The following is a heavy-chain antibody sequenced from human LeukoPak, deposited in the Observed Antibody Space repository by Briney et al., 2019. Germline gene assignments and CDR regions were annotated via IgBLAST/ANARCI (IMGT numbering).Heavy chain of an antibody. J-gene: IGHJ6*02. V-gene: IGHV4-4*07. D-gene: IGHD3-3*02. CDR1: GGSISSYY. Sequence: SETLSLTCTVSGGSISSYYWSWIRQPAGKGLEWIGRIYTSGSTYYNPSLKSRVTISVDTSKNQFSLKLSSVTAADTAVYYCARPPQGDALDPRGMDVGGQGTTVTVSS. CDR3: ARPPQGDALDPRGMDV. CDR2: IYTSGST.